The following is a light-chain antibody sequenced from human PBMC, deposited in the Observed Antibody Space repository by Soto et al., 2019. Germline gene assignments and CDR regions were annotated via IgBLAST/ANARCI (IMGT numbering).Light chain of an antibody. CDR2: EVS. V-gene: IGLV2-14*01. J-gene: IGLJ1*01. CDR3: SSYTSRSTLV. CDR1: SSDVGGYNY. Sequence: QSALTQPASVSGSPGQSITISCTGTSSDVGGYNYVSWYQQHPGKAPKLMIYEVSNRPSGVSNRFSGSKSGNTASLTISGLQPEEQADYYCSSYTSRSTLVFGTGTKGTVL.